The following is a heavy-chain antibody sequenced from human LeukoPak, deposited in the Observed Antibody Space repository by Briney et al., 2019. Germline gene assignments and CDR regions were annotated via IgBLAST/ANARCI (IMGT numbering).Heavy chain of an antibody. D-gene: IGHD3-22*01. V-gene: IGHV3-23*01. CDR2: ISGSGGST. J-gene: IGHJ5*02. CDR3: TSPNYYDSSGMNWFDP. CDR1: GFTFSSYA. Sequence: PGGSLRLSCAASGFTFSSYAMSWVRQAPGKGLEWVSAISGSGGSTYYADSVKGRFTISRDNSKNTLYLQMNSLRAEDTAVYYCTSPNYYDSSGMNWFDPWGQGTLVTVSS.